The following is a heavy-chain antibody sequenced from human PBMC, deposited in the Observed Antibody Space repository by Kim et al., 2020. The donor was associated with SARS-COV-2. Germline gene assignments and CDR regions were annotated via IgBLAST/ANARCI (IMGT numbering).Heavy chain of an antibody. Sequence: ASVKGQFTLSRDDSKSIAYLQMSSLKTEDTAVYYCTTLRGDYYYYGMDVWGQGTTVTVSS. J-gene: IGHJ6*02. CDR3: TTLRGDYYYYGMDV. D-gene: IGHD3-10*01. V-gene: IGHV3-49*02.